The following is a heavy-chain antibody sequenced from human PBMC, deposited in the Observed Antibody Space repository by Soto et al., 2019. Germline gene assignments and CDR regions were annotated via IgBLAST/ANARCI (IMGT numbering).Heavy chain of an antibody. V-gene: IGHV1-69*13. CDR2: IIPIFGTA. CDR1: GGTFSSYA. J-gene: IGHJ4*02. CDR3: ARGDQERGYSNVY. Sequence: ASVKVSCKASGGTFSSYAISWVRQAPGQGLEWMGGIIPIFGTANYAQKFQGRVTITADESTSTAYMELSSLRSEDTAVYYCARGDQERGYSNVYWGQGTLVTVSS. D-gene: IGHD4-4*01.